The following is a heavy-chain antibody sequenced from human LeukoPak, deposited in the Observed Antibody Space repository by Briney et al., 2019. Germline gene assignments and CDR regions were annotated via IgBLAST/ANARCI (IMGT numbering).Heavy chain of an antibody. Sequence: GGSLRLFCAASGFIFRNYCMIWVRQAPGKGLEWEANIKQYGSERDYVDSVKGRFTISRDDAKSSLYLQMNSLRAEDTAVYYCARGITMANWGQGTLVTVSS. V-gene: IGHV3-7*04. J-gene: IGHJ4*02. CDR2: IKQYGSER. D-gene: IGHD3-10*01. CDR1: GFIFRNYC. CDR3: ARGITMAN.